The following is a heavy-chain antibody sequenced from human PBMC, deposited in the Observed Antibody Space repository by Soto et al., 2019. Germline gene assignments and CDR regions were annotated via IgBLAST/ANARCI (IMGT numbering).Heavy chain of an antibody. J-gene: IGHJ6*02. CDR1: GFTFSSYW. D-gene: IGHD6-6*01. CDR2: MNQDGSEK. CDR3: ARERGTIPARLGMDV. Sequence: EVQLVQSGGGLVQPGGSLRLSCAASGFTFSSYWMRWVRQAPEKGLEWVANMNQDGSEKYYVDSVEGRFTISRDNAKNSLYLQMNSLRVEGTAVYYCARERGTIPARLGMDVWGQGTTVTVSS. V-gene: IGHV3-7*01.